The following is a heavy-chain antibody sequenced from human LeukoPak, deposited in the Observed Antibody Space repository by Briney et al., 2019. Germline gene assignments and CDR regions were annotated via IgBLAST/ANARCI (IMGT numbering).Heavy chain of an antibody. Sequence: SVRVSCKASGGTFSSYTISWVRQAPGQGLEWMGRIIPILGIANYAQKFQGRVTITADKSTSTAYMELSSLRSEDTAVYYCAIQSIVGATAAFDYWGQGTLVTVSS. CDR1: GGTFSSYT. CDR3: AIQSIVGATAAFDY. V-gene: IGHV1-69*02. CDR2: IIPILGIA. J-gene: IGHJ4*02. D-gene: IGHD1-26*01.